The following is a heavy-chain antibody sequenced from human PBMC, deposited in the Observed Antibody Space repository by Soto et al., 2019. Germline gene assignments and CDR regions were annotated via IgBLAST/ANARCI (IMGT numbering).Heavy chain of an antibody. CDR1: GYSFTNYW. Sequence: PGESLKISCKGSGYSFTNYWIGWVRQMPGKGLESMGIIYPGDSDTRYSPSFQGQVTISADKSISTAYLQWSSLKASDTAMYYCASPYSDPTCSDYCYGMDVWGQGTTVTVSS. V-gene: IGHV5-51*01. CDR2: IYPGDSDT. CDR3: ASPYSDPTCSDYCYGMDV. J-gene: IGHJ6*02. D-gene: IGHD5-12*01.